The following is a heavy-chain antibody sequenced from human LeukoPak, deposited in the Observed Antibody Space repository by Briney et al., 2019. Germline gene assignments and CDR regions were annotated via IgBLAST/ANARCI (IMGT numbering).Heavy chain of an antibody. CDR2: IYHTGST. J-gene: IGHJ5*02. CDR1: GGSVSDYY. D-gene: IGHD2-2*01. Sequence: PSETLSLTCTISGGSVSDYYWSWIRQSPGKGLEWIGHIYHTGSTDYNPSLKSRVTISTDTSKNQVSLKLTSVTAADTAVYYCARGHQGLDPWGQGTLVTVSS. V-gene: IGHV4-59*02. CDR3: ARGHQGLDP.